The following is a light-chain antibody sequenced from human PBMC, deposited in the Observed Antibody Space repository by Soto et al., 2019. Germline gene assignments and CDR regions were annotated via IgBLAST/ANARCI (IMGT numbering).Light chain of an antibody. CDR3: SSFTSSDTRV. V-gene: IGLV2-14*01. J-gene: IGLJ3*02. CDR1: SSDIGSNDY. CDR2: EVT. Sequence: QSALTQPASVSGSPGQSVTISCTGSSSDIGSNDYVSWYRQYPGKAPKLMIYEVTNRPSGVSDRFSGSKSGNTASLTISGLQAEDEADYHYSSFTSSDTRVFGGGTKVTVL.